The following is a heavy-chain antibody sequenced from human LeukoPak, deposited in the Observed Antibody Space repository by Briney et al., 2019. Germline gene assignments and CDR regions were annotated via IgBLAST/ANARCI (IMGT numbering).Heavy chain of an antibody. CDR3: ARDKPIVATIIEPYIDY. CDR2: ISSSSSTI. V-gene: IGHV3-48*02. D-gene: IGHD5-12*01. CDR1: GFTFSSYS. J-gene: IGHJ4*02. Sequence: GGSLRLSCAASGFTFSSYSMNWVRQAPGKGMEWVSYISSSSSTIYYADSVKGRFTISRDNAKNSLYLQMNSLRDEDTAVYYCARDKPIVATIIEPYIDYWGQGTLVTVSS.